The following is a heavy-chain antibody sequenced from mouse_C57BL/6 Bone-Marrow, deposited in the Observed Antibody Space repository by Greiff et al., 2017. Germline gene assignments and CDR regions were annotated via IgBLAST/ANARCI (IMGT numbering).Heavy chain of an antibody. D-gene: IGHD4-1*01. CDR1: GYTFTNYW. CDR3: ARLTGTGYYFDY. CDR2: IYPGGGYT. V-gene: IGHV1-63*01. Sequence: QVQLQQSGAELVRPGTSVKMSCKASGYTFTNYWIGWAKQRPGHGLEWIGDIYPGGGYTNYNEKFKGKATLTADKSSSAAYMQFSSLTSEDSAIYYCARLTGTGYYFDYWGQGTTLTVSS. J-gene: IGHJ2*01.